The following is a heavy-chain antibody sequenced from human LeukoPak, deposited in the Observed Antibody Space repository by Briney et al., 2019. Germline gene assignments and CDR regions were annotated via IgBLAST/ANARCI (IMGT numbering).Heavy chain of an antibody. CDR2: INAGNGNT. V-gene: IGHV1-3*01. Sequence: ASVKVSCKASGYTFTSYGISWVRQAPGQRLEWMGWINAGNGNTKYSQKFQGRVTITRDTSASTAYMELSSLRSEDTAVYYCARDYGGYSSSWYSPHFDYWGQGTLVTVSS. CDR1: GYTFTSYG. J-gene: IGHJ4*02. D-gene: IGHD6-13*01. CDR3: ARDYGGYSSSWYSPHFDY.